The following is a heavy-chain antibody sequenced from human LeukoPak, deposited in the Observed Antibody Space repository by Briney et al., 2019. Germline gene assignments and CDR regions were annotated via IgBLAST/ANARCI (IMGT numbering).Heavy chain of an antibody. J-gene: IGHJ6*04. CDR1: GYSLTSYW. Sequence: KAGESQKISCKGSGYSLTSYWIGWVRQMPGKGLEWMGIIYPGDSDTKYSPSFQGQVTISADKSISTAYLQWNSLKASDTAMYYCARTQSTYYYGMDVWGKGTTVTVSS. V-gene: IGHV5-51*01. CDR3: ARTQSTYYYGMDV. CDR2: IYPGDSDT.